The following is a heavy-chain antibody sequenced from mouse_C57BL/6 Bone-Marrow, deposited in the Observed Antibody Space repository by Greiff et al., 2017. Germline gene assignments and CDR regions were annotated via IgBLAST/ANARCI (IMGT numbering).Heavy chain of an antibody. CDR2: ISNGGGST. CDR3: ARHERLRRGYYAMDY. V-gene: IGHV5-12*01. Sequence: DVMLVESGGGLVQPGGSLKLSCAASGFTFSDYYMSWVRQTPEKRLEWVAYISNGGGSTYYPDTLKGRFIIPSDNAKHTLYLQMSRLQSEDTAMYYCARHERLRRGYYAMDYWGQGTSVTVSS. CDR1: GFTFSDYY. D-gene: IGHD2-4*01. J-gene: IGHJ4*01.